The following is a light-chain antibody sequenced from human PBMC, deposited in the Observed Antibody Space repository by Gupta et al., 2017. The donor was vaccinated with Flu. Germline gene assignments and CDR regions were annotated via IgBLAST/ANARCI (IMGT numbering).Light chain of an antibody. CDR3: QQYKNWPPWT. J-gene: IGKJ1*01. V-gene: IGKV3-15*01. CDR2: GAS. CDR1: QSVSSN. Sequence: EIVMTQSPATLSVSPGERATLSCRASQSVSSNLAWYQQKPGQAPRLLIYGASTRDTGIPARFSGSGYGKDLTLTISSRQSEDFAGYYCQQYKNWPPWTFGQGTKVEIK.